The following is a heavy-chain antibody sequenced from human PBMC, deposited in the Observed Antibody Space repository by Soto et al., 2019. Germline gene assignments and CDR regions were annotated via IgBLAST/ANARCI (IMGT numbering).Heavy chain of an antibody. Sequence: EEQLVESGGGVVEPGGSQRLTCRASGFTFTDHWMHWVRQAPGKGLEWVSGIDILGTGTEYADSVKGRFTISRDNAKNTLYLQMNTLRVEDTAVYYCARDRPECWLDPWGQGTLVTVA. V-gene: IGHV3-74*03. J-gene: IGHJ5*02. CDR3: ARDRPECWLDP. D-gene: IGHD3-3*01. CDR1: GFTFTDHW. CDR2: IDILGTGT.